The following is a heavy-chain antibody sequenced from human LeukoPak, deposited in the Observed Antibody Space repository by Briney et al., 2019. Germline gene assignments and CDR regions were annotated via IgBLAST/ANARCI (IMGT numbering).Heavy chain of an antibody. J-gene: IGHJ6*03. CDR1: GGTFSSYA. CDR2: IIPIFGTA. V-gene: IGHV1-69*13. D-gene: IGHD3-3*01. Sequence: ASVKVSCKASGGTFSSYAISWVRQAPGQGLEWMGGIIPIFGTANYAQKFQGRVTITADEPTSTAYMELSSLRSEDTAVYYCARGSTIFGVVIKRYYYYYYMDVWGKGTTVTVSS. CDR3: ARGSTIFGVVIKRYYYYYYMDV.